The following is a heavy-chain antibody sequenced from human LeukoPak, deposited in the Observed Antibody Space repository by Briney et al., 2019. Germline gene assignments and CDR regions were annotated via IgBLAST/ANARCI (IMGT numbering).Heavy chain of an antibody. V-gene: IGHV3-48*04. Sequence: PGGSLRLSCAASGFTFSSYSMNWVRQAPGKGLEWVSYISSSSSTIYYADSVKGRFTISRDNAKNSLYLQMNSLRAEDTAVYYCARARYFDWSHYYMDVWGKGTTVTVSS. CDR3: ARARYFDWSHYYMDV. D-gene: IGHD3-9*01. CDR2: ISSSSSTI. J-gene: IGHJ6*03. CDR1: GFTFSSYS.